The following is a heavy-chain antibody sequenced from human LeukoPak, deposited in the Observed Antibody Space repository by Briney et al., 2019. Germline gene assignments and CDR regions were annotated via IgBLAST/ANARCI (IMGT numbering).Heavy chain of an antibody. J-gene: IGHJ4*02. Sequence: PGGSLRLSCAASGFPFSSYSMNWGRQAPGKGLEWVSYISSSSSTIYYADSVKGRFTISRDNAKNSLYLQMNSLRAEDTAVYYCARDPGYSNSPYYLDYWGQGTLVTVSS. CDR1: GFPFSSYS. V-gene: IGHV3-48*04. D-gene: IGHD5-12*01. CDR2: ISSSSSTI. CDR3: ARDPGYSNSPYYLDY.